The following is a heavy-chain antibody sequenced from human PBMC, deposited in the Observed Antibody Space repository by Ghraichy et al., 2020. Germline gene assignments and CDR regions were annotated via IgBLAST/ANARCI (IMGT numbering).Heavy chain of an antibody. CDR1: GFTFSSYS. J-gene: IGHJ4*02. V-gene: IGHV3-48*02. Sequence: GGSLRLSCAASGFTFSSYSMNWVRQAPGKGLEWVSYISSSSSTIYYADSVKGRFTISRDNAKNSLYLQTNSLRDEDTAVYYCARECPLLGATDDYFDYWCQGTLVTVSS. D-gene: IGHD1-26*01. CDR2: ISSSSSTI. CDR3: ARECPLLGATDDYFDY.